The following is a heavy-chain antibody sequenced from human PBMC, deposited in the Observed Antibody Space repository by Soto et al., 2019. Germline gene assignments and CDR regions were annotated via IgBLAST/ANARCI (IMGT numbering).Heavy chain of an antibody. Sequence: VQLLESGGGLVQPGGSLRLSCAASGFTFSNYAMTWVRQAPGKGLECISTISGSGGSTYYADSVKGRFTISRDNSKNTLYLQMNSLRAEDTAVYYCAKHYFGDYYDSTGYYYVGQYFDYWGQGTLVTVSS. D-gene: IGHD3-22*01. CDR3: AKHYFGDYYDSTGYYYVGQYFDY. CDR1: GFTFSNYA. CDR2: ISGSGGST. J-gene: IGHJ4*02. V-gene: IGHV3-23*01.